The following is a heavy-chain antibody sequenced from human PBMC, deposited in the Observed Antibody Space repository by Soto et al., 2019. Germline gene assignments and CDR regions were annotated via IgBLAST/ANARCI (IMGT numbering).Heavy chain of an antibody. CDR1: GFMFSAYT. V-gene: IGHV3-21*01. Sequence: GGSLRLSCAASGFMFSAYTMSWVRQAPGKGLEWLSSITSNSDHIDYADSVRGRFTVSRDNARKSLYLQMDSLGAEDTGVYYCATPYYYNHWGPGPLVTVSS. CDR2: ITSNSDHI. J-gene: IGHJ4*02. CDR3: ATPYYYNH.